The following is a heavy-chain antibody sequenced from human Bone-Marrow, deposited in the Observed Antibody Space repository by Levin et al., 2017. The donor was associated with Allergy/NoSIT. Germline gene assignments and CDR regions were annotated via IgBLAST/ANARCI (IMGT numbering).Heavy chain of an antibody. D-gene: IGHD2-2*01. CDR3: ARGVGYQLLSAVQYNWFDP. Sequence: GGSLRLSCAASGFTFSSYEMNWVRQAPGKGLEWVSYISSSGSTIYYADSVKGRFTISRDDAKNSLYLQMNSLRAEDTAVYYCARGVGYQLLSAVQYNWFDPWGQGTLVTVSS. CDR2: ISSSGSTI. J-gene: IGHJ5*02. CDR1: GFTFSSYE. V-gene: IGHV3-48*03.